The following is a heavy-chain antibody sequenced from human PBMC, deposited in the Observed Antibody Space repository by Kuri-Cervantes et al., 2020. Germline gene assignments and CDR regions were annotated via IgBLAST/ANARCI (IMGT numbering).Heavy chain of an antibody. Sequence: GSLRLSCAVSGGSISSSNWWSWVRQPPGKGLEWIGEIYHSGSTNYNPSLKSRVTISVDKSKNQFSLKLSSVTAADTAVYYCARDETTVETLSYCSSTSCYNWFDPWGQGTLVTVSS. V-gene: IGHV4-4*02. D-gene: IGHD2-2*01. CDR2: IYHSGST. CDR1: GGSISSSNW. J-gene: IGHJ5*02. CDR3: ARDETTVETLSYCSSTSCYNWFDP.